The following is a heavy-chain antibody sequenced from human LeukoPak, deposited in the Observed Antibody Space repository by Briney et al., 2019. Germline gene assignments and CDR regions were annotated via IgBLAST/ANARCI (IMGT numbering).Heavy chain of an antibody. CDR1: GFTFSGYA. D-gene: IGHD1-26*01. J-gene: IGHJ4*02. CDR2: IGGGGGST. Sequence: GGSRRLSCAVSGFTFSGYAMNWVRQAPGKGLEWVSTIGGGGGSTYYADSVKGRFTISRDNSKNTLYLQVNSLRAEDTAVYYCAKGGKWDVTPFDYWGQGTLVTVSS. V-gene: IGHV3-23*01. CDR3: AKGGKWDVTPFDY.